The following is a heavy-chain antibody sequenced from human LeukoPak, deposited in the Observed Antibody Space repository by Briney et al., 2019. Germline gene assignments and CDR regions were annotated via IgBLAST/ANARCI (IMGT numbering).Heavy chain of an antibody. J-gene: IGHJ3*02. CDR1: GYTFTYRY. D-gene: IGHD3-9*01. CDR2: ITPFNGNT. CDR3: ARSGYDILTGYYHDAFDI. Sequence: SVKVSCKASGYTFTYRYPHWVRQAPGQALEWMGWITPFNGNTNYAQKFQDRVTITRDRSMSTAYMELSSLRSEDTAMYYCARSGYDILTGYYHDAFDIWGQGTMVTVSS. V-gene: IGHV1-45*02.